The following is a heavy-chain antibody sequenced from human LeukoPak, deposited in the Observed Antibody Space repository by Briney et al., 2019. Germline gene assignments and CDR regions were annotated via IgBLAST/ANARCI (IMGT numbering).Heavy chain of an antibody. CDR2: ITSSSTI. J-gene: IGHJ6*03. CDR3: AREAPSYFYYYMDV. CDR1: GFAFSSYG. Sequence: GGSLRLSCAASGFAFSSYGMNWVRQAPGKGLEWVSYITSSSTIYYADSVKGRFTISRDNAKNSLFLQMNSLRAEDTAVYYCAREAPSYFYYYMDVWGKGTTVTVSS. V-gene: IGHV3-48*04.